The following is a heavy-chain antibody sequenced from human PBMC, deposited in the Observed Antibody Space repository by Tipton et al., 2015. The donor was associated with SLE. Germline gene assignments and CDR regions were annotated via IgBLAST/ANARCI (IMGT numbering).Heavy chain of an antibody. CDR2: TYYRSRWYD. V-gene: IGHV6-1*01. CDR1: GDSVSNNGAA. CDR3: AIPGIYSSSWYTRRAFHT. J-gene: IGHJ3*02. Sequence: GLVKPSQTLSLTCAISGDSVSNNGAAWNWIRQSPWSGLEWLGRTYYRSRWYDDYAVSVSGRITISPDTSKNQFSLKLNSVTPEDTAVYYCAIPGIYSSSWYTRRAFHTWGQGTTVTVSS. D-gene: IGHD6-13*01.